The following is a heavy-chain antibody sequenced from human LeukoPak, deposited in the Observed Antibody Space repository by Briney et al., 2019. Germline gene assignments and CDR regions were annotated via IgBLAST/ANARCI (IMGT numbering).Heavy chain of an antibody. V-gene: IGHV3-23*01. CDR2: ISVSGGST. D-gene: IGHD3-10*01. Sequence: PVGLLCFSSAEIGFTFSRETVGCAGQAPWNRMEWVSAISVSGGSTYYADSVKGRFTISRDNSKTTLYLQMNSLRAEDTAVYYCAKFYYGSGSYYFGYAFDIWGQGTMVTVSS. CDR3: AKFYYGSGSYYFGYAFDI. CDR1: GFTFSRET. J-gene: IGHJ3*02.